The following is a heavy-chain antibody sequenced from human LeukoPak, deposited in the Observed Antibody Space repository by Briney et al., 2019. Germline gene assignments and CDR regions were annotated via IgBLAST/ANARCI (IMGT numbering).Heavy chain of an antibody. CDR1: GFTFSSYE. CDR2: ISSSGSTM. D-gene: IGHD3-10*02. Sequence: GGSLRLSCAASGFTFSSYEMNWVRQAPGKGLEWVSYISSSGSTMYYADSVKGRFTISRDNAKNSLYLQMNSLRAEDTAVYYCTELGITMIGGVWGKGTTVTISS. CDR3: TELGITMIGGV. J-gene: IGHJ6*04. V-gene: IGHV3-48*03.